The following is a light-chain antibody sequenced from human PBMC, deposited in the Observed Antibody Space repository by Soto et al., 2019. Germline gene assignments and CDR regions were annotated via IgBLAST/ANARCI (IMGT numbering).Light chain of an antibody. CDR2: EVS. V-gene: IGLV2-14*01. Sequence: QSVLTQPASVSGSPGQSITISFTGTNSDIGGFPYVSWYQQHPGKAPKLMIYEVSNRPSGVTNRFSGSKSGNTASLTISGLQAEDEADYYCTSYTVSTTVVFGGGTKLTVL. CDR1: NSDIGGFPY. J-gene: IGLJ2*01. CDR3: TSYTVSTTVV.